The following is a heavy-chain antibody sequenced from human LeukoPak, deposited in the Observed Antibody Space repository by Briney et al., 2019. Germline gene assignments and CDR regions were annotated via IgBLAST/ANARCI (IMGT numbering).Heavy chain of an antibody. Sequence: PGGSLRLSCAAYGFTFSSYAMHWDRQAPGKGLEWVAVISYDGSNKYYADSVKGRFTISRDNSKNTLYLQMNSLRAEDTAVYYCARGDDILTGYSDYFDYWGQGTLVTVSS. D-gene: IGHD3-9*01. J-gene: IGHJ4*02. CDR2: ISYDGSNK. CDR3: ARGDDILTGYSDYFDY. CDR1: GFTFSSYA. V-gene: IGHV3-30*04.